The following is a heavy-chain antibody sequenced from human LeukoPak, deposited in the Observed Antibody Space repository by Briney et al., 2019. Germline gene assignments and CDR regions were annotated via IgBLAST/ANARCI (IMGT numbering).Heavy chain of an antibody. CDR1: GYTFAGYY. V-gene: IGHV1-2*02. Sequence: ASVKVSCKASGYTFAGYYMHWVRQAPGQGLEWMGWINPNSGGTNYAQKFQGRVTMTRDTSISTDYMELSRLRSDDTAVYCCARGDKKENQSGPSGYFDPWGQGTLVTVSS. CDR2: INPNSGGT. CDR3: ARGDKKENQSGPSGYFDP. J-gene: IGHJ5*02. D-gene: IGHD3-10*01.